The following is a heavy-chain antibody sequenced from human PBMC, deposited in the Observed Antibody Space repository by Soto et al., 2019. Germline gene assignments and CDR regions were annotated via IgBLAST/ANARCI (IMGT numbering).Heavy chain of an antibody. D-gene: IGHD6-19*01. CDR3: ARLYTSGSFDF. CDR1: GYTFTGYS. V-gene: IGHV1-3*01. J-gene: IGHJ4*02. Sequence: ASVKVSCKTSGYTFTGYSMRWVRQAPGQRLEWMGCINGDSDNTKYSQRFQDRVTITKDTSASTAYLQWSSLKASDTAMYYCARLYTSGSFDFWGQGTLVTVSS. CDR2: INGDSDNT.